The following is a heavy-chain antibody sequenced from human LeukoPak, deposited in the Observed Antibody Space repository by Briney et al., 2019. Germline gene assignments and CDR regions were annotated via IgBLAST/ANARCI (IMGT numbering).Heavy chain of an antibody. Sequence: SETLSLTCAVYGGSFSGYYWSWIRQPPGKGLEWIGSIYYSGSTYYNPSLKSRVTISVDTSKNQFSLKLSSVTAADTAVYYCARQFKGYSYGSFDYWGQGTLVTVSS. CDR3: ARQFKGYSYGSFDY. D-gene: IGHD5-18*01. V-gene: IGHV4-34*01. J-gene: IGHJ4*02. CDR1: GGSFSGYY. CDR2: IYYSGST.